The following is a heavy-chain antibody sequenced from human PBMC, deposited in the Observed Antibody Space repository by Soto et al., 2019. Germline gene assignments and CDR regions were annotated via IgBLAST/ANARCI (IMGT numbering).Heavy chain of an antibody. Sequence: ASVKVSCKASGGTFSSYAISWVRQAPGQGLEWMGGIIPIFGTANYAQKFQGRVTITADESTSTAYMELSSLRSEDTAVYYCARDIEGQRYPNWFDPWGQGTLVTVSS. J-gene: IGHJ5*02. CDR1: GGTFSSYA. CDR2: IIPIFGTA. CDR3: ARDIEGQRYPNWFDP. V-gene: IGHV1-69*13. D-gene: IGHD2-15*01.